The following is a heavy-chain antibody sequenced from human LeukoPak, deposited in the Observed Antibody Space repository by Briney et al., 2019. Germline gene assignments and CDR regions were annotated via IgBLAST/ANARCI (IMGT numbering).Heavy chain of an antibody. Sequence: GGSLRLSCAASGFTFSCYAMRWVRQAPGKGLAWVYAISGIGGSTYNADTVKGQFTISRDNSKNTLYLQMNSLRAEDTAVYDCAAPDYDILTGYSVDFDYWGQGTLVTVSS. CDR2: ISGIGGST. CDR3: AAPDYDILTGYSVDFDY. V-gene: IGHV3-23*01. D-gene: IGHD3-9*01. J-gene: IGHJ4*02. CDR1: GFTFSCYA.